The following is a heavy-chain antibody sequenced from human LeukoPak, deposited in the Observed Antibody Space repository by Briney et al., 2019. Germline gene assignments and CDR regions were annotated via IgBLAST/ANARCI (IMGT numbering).Heavy chain of an antibody. D-gene: IGHD7-27*01. CDR1: GYPFTSYS. J-gene: IGHJ4*02. V-gene: IGHV1-2*02. Sequence: ASLRLSCTASGYPFTSYSMHWVRQAPGQGLEWMGCIKPNSGGTSYTQNFQGRVTMTRDTSLNTVYMDMNSLRADDTAVYFCACAMGTLAAGDHWGQGTLVTGSS. CDR2: IKPNSGGT. CDR3: ACAMGTLAAGDH.